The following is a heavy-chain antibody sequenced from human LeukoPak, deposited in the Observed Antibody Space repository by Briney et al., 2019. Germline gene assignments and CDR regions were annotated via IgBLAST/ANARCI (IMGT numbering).Heavy chain of an antibody. CDR2: IIPIFGTA. V-gene: IGHV1-69*13. CDR1: GGTFSSYA. D-gene: IGHD1-26*01. CDR3: ARGAWELYYYYYMDV. Sequence: SVKVSCKASGGTFSSYAISWVRQAPGQGLEWMGGIIPIFGTANYAQKFQGRVTITADESTSTAYMELSSLRSEDTAVYYCARGAWELYYYYYMDVWGKGTSVTISS. J-gene: IGHJ6*03.